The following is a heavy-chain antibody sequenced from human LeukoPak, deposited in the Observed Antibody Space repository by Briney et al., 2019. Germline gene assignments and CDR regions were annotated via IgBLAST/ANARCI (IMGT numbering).Heavy chain of an antibody. CDR1: GYTFTGYG. J-gene: IGHJ4*02. V-gene: IGHV1-18*01. CDR3: AREPVEWLSPFDY. Sequence: ASVKVSCKASGYTFTGYGISWVRQAPGQGLEWMGWISAYNGNTNYAQKPQGRITMTTDTSTSTAYMELRSLRSDDTAVYYCAREPVEWLSPFDYWGQGTLVTVSS. CDR2: ISAYNGNT. D-gene: IGHD3-3*01.